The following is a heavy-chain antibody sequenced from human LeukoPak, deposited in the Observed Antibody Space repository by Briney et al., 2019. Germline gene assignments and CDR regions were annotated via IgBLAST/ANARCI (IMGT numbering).Heavy chain of an antibody. CDR3: ARDPYGTGAFDF. J-gene: IGHJ4*02. CDR2: FYSGGST. V-gene: IGHV3-66*01. CDR1: GFPFTIFA. D-gene: IGHD1-1*01. Sequence: GGSLRLSCAASGFPFTIFAMSWVRQAPGKGLEWVSVFYSGGSTYYADSVKGRFTISRDNSKNTLYLQMNSLRAEDTAVYYCARDPYGTGAFDFWGQGTLVTVSS.